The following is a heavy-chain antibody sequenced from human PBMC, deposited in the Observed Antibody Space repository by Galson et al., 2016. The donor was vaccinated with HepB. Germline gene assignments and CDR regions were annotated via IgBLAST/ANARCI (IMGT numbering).Heavy chain of an antibody. CDR3: AKEARDYEDYYFHY. V-gene: IGHV3-43*01. Sequence: SLRLSCAASGFTFEDYTMHWVRQAPGKGLEWVSLITWDGGSTYYGDSVKGRFTISRDNTKNSLYLQVNSLRTEDTALYYCAKEARDYEDYYFHYWGQGTLVTVSS. CDR2: ITWDGGST. D-gene: IGHD4-17*01. CDR1: GFTFEDYT. J-gene: IGHJ4*02.